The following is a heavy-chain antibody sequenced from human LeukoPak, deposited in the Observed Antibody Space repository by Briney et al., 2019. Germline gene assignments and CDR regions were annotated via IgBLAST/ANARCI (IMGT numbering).Heavy chain of an antibody. J-gene: IGHJ6*04. CDR1: GGSFTGYY. D-gene: IGHD3-9*01. CDR2: IEHSGST. CDR3: ARTSGDWLSWAWIGVDV. V-gene: IGHV4-34*01. Sequence: SETLSLTCAVYGGSFTGYYWNWIRQPPGKGLEWIGEIEHSGSTKYNPSLRSRVTISADTSKNQFSLKMSSVTAADTAVYYCARTSGDWLSWAWIGVDVWGKGTTVTVSS.